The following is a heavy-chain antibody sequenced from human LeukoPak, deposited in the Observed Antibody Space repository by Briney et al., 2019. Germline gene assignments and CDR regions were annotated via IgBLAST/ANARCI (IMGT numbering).Heavy chain of an antibody. D-gene: IGHD5-18*01. Sequence: PGGSLRLSCAASGFMFRSHGMHWVRQAPGKGLEWVAVIWYDGSNKYYTDSVKGRFTISRDNSNNTLYLQMNSLRVEDTAVYYCARRHVRGYSYGFGYWGQGSLVTVSS. V-gene: IGHV3-33*08. CDR3: ARRHVRGYSYGFGY. CDR2: IWYDGSNK. J-gene: IGHJ4*02. CDR1: GFMFRSHG.